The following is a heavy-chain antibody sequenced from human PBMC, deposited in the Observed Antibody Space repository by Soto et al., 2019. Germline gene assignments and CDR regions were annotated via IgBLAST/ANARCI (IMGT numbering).Heavy chain of an antibody. CDR3: ARMPYTGSNPPFDH. CDR2: VYYTGST. CDR1: GGSIIPYY. Sequence: LSLTCTVSGGSIIPYYWSWIRQSPGMGREMIGYVYYTGSTIYNPSLKSRVTISVDTSNNQFSLRLTSVTAADTAAYYCARMPYTGSNPPFDHWGRGILVTVSS. J-gene: IGHJ4*02. V-gene: IGHV4-59*01. D-gene: IGHD1-26*01.